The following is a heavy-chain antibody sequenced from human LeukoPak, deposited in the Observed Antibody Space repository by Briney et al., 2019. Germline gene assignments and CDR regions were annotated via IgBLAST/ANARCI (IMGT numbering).Heavy chain of an antibody. CDR2: ISSSSSYI. V-gene: IGHV3-21*01. CDR1: GFPFSSHG. Sequence: PGGSLRLSCAASGFPFSSHGMSWVRQAPGKGLEWVSSISSSSSYIYYADSVKGRFTISRDNAKNSLYLQMNSLRAEDTAVYYCARDQQWLVDYWGQGALVTVSS. D-gene: IGHD6-19*01. J-gene: IGHJ4*02. CDR3: ARDQQWLVDY.